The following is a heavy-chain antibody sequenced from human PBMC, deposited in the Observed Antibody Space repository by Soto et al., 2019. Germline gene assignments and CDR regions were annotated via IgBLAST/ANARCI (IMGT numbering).Heavy chain of an antibody. CDR3: ARGPGGPDGPGDY. CDR1: GYTFTSYN. CDR2: INAGNGNT. V-gene: IGHV1-3*01. D-gene: IGHD2-15*01. Sequence: ASVKVSCKASGYTFTSYNMHWVRQAPGQRLEWMGWINAGNGNTKYSQKFQGRVTITRDTSASTAYMELRSLRSEDTAVYYCARGPGGPDGPGDYWGQGTLVTVSS. J-gene: IGHJ4*02.